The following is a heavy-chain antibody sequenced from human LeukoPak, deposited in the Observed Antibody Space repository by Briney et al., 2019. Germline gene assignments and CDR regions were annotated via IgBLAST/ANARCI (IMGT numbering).Heavy chain of an antibody. D-gene: IGHD3-10*01. Sequence: GGSLRLSCAASGFTFSDYYMTWIRQAPGKGLEWVAFIRYDGSNKYYADSVKGRFTISRDNSKNTLYLQMNSLRAEDTAVYYCAKEPTMVRGVILRLDYWGQGTLVTVSS. CDR1: GFTFSDYY. J-gene: IGHJ4*02. CDR2: IRYDGSNK. CDR3: AKEPTMVRGVILRLDY. V-gene: IGHV3-30*02.